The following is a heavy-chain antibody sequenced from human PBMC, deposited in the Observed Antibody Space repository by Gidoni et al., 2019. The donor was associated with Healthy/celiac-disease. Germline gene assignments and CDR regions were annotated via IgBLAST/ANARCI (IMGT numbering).Heavy chain of an antibody. J-gene: IGHJ4*02. V-gene: IGHV1-2*02. D-gene: IGHD6-19*01. Sequence: QVQLVQSGAEVKKPGASVKVSCKASGYTFTGPYMPWVRQAPGKGLEWMGWINPNSGGTNYAQKFQGRVTMTRDTSISTAYMELSRLRSDDTAVYYCAREKIAVAGTFDYWGQGTLVTVSS. CDR3: AREKIAVAGTFDY. CDR1: GYTFTGPY. CDR2: INPNSGGT.